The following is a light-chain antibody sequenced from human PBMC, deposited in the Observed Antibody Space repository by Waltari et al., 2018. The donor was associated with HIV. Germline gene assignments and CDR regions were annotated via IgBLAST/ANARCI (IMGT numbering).Light chain of an antibody. Sequence: QSVVNQPPSASGAPGQRITISCSGSRSNIANNLFNWYQQLPGTAPKPLIYSDDQRPSGVPDRISGSKSGTSASLAISGLQSEDEADYYCGSWDDKVKGYVFGSGTKVTVL. J-gene: IGLJ1*01. V-gene: IGLV1-44*01. CDR1: RSNIANNL. CDR3: GSWDDKVKGYV. CDR2: SDD.